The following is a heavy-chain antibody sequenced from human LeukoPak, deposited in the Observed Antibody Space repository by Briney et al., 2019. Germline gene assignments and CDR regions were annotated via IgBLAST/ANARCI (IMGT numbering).Heavy chain of an antibody. CDR2: IHYSGST. V-gene: IGHV4-34*01. CDR1: GGSFSGYY. J-gene: IGHJ5*02. Sequence: SETLSLTCAVYGGSFSGYYWSWIRQPPGKGLEWIGSIHYSGSTYYNPSLESRVTMSLDTSKNQFSLKLSSVTAADTAVYYCARDENGYVWGSFRAWGQGTLVTVSS. CDR3: ARDENGYVWGSFRA. D-gene: IGHD3-16*02.